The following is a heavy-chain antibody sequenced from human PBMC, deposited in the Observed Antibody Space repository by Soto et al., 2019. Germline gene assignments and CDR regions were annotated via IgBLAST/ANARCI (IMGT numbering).Heavy chain of an antibody. D-gene: IGHD2-21*02. CDR3: ARSSPVVTAP. Sequence: QVQLQESGPGLVKPSQTLSLTCTVSGGSISSGGYYWSWIRQHPGKGLEWIGYIYYSGSTYCNPSLKSRINISVDTSKNQFSLKLSSVTAADTAVYYCARSSPVVTAPWGQGTLVTVSS. CDR1: GGSISSGGYY. CDR2: IYYSGST. J-gene: IGHJ5*02. V-gene: IGHV4-31*03.